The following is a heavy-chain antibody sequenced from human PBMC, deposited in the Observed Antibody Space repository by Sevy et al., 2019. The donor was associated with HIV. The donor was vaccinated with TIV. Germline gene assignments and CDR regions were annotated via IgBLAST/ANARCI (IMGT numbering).Heavy chain of an antibody. CDR2: INHSGST. J-gene: IGHJ5*02. V-gene: IGHV4-34*01. CDR1: GGSFSGYY. D-gene: IGHD2-2*01. Sequence: LPETLSLTCAVYGGSFSGYYWNWIRQSPGKGLEWIGEINHSGSTHYNPSLKSRVTISVDTSKNQFSLRLNSVTAAETAVYYCARAPPVVVVPGAPSWFDPWGQGTLVTVSS. CDR3: ARAPPVVVVPGAPSWFDP.